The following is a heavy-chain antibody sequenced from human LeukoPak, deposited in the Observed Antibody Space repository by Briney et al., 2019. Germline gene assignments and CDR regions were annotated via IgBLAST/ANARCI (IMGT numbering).Heavy chain of an antibody. D-gene: IGHD2-2*01. CDR2: IKQDGSEK. Sequence: GGSLRLSCAASGFTFSSYWMSWVRQAPGNGLEWVANIKQDGSEKYYVDSVKGRFTIYRDNAKNSLYLQMNSLRAEDTAVYYCARDIVVVPAAPFDPWGQGTLVTVSS. CDR1: GFTFSSYW. V-gene: IGHV3-7*01. CDR3: ARDIVVVPAAPFDP. J-gene: IGHJ5*02.